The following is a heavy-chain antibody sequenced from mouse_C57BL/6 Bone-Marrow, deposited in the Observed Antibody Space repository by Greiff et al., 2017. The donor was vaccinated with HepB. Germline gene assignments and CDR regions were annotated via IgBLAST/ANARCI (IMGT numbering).Heavy chain of an antibody. J-gene: IGHJ2*01. Sequence: QVQLQQSGAELVKPGASVKLSCKASGYTFTSYWMQWVKQRPGQGLEWIGEIDPSDSYTNYNQKFKGEATLTVDTSSSPAYMQLSSLTSEDSAVYYCAREATVVYFDYWGRGTTLTVSS. CDR2: IDPSDSYT. V-gene: IGHV1-50*01. CDR3: AREATVVYFDY. D-gene: IGHD1-1*01. CDR1: GYTFTSYW.